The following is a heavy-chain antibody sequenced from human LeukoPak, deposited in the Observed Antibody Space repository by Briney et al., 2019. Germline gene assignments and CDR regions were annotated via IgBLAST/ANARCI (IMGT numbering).Heavy chain of an antibody. Sequence: PGGSLRLSCAASGFTFSNNAMSWVRQAPGKGLEWVSAVSASAASTYYADSVKGRFTISGDNSNNTLYLQMNSLRVEDTAVYYCAKSNSTGLYDSFDYLFDSWSQGTLVSVST. CDR1: GFTFSNNA. D-gene: IGHD3-22*01. J-gene: IGHJ4*02. CDR2: VSASAAST. V-gene: IGHV3-23*01. CDR3: AKSNSTGLYDSFDYLFDS.